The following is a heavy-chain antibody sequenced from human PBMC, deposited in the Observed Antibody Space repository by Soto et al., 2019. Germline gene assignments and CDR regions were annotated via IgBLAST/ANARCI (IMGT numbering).Heavy chain of an antibody. J-gene: IGHJ4*02. D-gene: IGHD2-15*01. V-gene: IGHV1-18*01. CDR1: GYTFTDYS. CDR3: ARRHGDPSSAAGFDY. CDR2: IGTYSGRS. Sequence: ASVKVSGKASGYTFTDYSISWVRQSPGQGLEWIGWIGTYSGRSDSAQKVRGRLTMTTDTSTTTAYMDLRSLRFDDTAVYYCARRHGDPSSAAGFDYWGQGTLVTVSS.